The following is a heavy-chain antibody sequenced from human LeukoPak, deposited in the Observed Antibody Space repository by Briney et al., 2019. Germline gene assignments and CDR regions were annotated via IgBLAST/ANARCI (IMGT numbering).Heavy chain of an antibody. CDR1: GFTFSSYG. CDR2: ISGSGGST. D-gene: IGHD6-13*01. Sequence: GGSLRLSCAASGFTFSSYGMNWVRQAPGKGLEWVSGISGSGGSTHYADSGKGRFTISRDNSKNMLYLQMNSLRAEDTAVYYCAKGSSRAAETDYWGQGTLVTVSS. CDR3: AKGSSRAAETDY. V-gene: IGHV3-23*01. J-gene: IGHJ4*02.